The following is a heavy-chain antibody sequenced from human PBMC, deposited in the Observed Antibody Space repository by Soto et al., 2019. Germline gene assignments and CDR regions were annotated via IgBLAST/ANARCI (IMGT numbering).Heavy chain of an antibody. D-gene: IGHD3-3*01. Sequence: PETLSLTCTLSGPSISSSTYYWGWIRQPPGKGLEWIVSIYYSGSTYYNPSLKSRVTISVDTPKNQFSLKLSSVTAADTAVYYCARHYDFWSGYPTGRNYYYYGMDVWGQGTTVTVSS. J-gene: IGHJ6*02. CDR3: ARHYDFWSGYPTGRNYYYYGMDV. CDR2: IYYSGST. CDR1: GPSISSSTYY. V-gene: IGHV4-39*01.